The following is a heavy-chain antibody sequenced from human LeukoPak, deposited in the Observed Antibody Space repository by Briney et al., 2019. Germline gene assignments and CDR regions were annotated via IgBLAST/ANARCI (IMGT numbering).Heavy chain of an antibody. CDR2: IKQDGSEK. CDR3: ARGYYYDSSGYYVDY. V-gene: IGHV3-7*04. Sequence: PGGSLRLSCAASGFTFSSYWMSWVRQAPGKGLEWVANIKQDGSEKYYVDSVKGRFTISRDNAKNSLYLQMSSLRAEDTAVYFCARGYYYDSSGYYVDYGGQGTLVTVSS. D-gene: IGHD3-22*01. J-gene: IGHJ4*02. CDR1: GFTFSSYW.